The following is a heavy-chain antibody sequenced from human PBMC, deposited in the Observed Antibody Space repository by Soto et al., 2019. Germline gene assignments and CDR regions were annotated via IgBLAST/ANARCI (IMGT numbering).Heavy chain of an antibody. D-gene: IGHD3-10*01. CDR3: AREGVLGYYYYMDV. J-gene: IGHJ6*03. CDR1: GFTFSSYG. Sequence: GGSLRLSCAASGFTFSSYGMHWVRQAPGKGLEWVAVIWYDGSNKYYADSVKGRFTISRDNSKNTLYLQMNSLRAEDTAVYYCAREGVLGYYYYMDVWGKGTTVTVSS. CDR2: IWYDGSNK. V-gene: IGHV3-33*01.